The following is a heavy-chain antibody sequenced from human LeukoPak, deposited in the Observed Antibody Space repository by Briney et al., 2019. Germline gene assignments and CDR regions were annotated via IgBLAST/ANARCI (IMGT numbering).Heavy chain of an antibody. CDR1: GFTFSSYS. CDR3: AREVPAAYNWFDP. CDR2: ISSSSSTI. D-gene: IGHD2-2*01. V-gene: IGHV3-48*04. J-gene: IGHJ5*02. Sequence: GGSLKLSCAASGFTFSSYSMNWVRQAPGKGLEWVSYISSSSSTIYYADSVKGRFTISRDNAKNSLYLQMNSLRAEDTAVYYCAREVPAAYNWFDPWGQGTLVTVSS.